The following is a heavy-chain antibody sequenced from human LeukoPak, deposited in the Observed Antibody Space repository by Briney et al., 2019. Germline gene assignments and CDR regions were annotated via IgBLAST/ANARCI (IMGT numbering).Heavy chain of an antibody. V-gene: IGHV3-7*01. CDR1: GFTFNTCW. CDR2: IKQDGSEK. J-gene: IGHJ4*02. Sequence: SGGSLRLSCAASGFTFNTCWMSWVRQAPGKGLEWVANIKQDGSEKYYVDSVKGRFTMSRDNAKNSLYLQLNSLRAEDTAVYYCARLGEKADFDYWGQGTLVTVSS. D-gene: IGHD3-16*01. CDR3: ARLGEKADFDY.